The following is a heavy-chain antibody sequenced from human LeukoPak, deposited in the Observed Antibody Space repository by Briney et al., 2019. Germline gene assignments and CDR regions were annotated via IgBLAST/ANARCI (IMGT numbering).Heavy chain of an antibody. Sequence: GGSLRLSCAASGFTFSSYWMSWVRQAPGKGLEWVANIKQDGSEKYYVDSVKGRFTISRDNAKNSLYLQMISLRAEDTAVYYCARGSSLGYCTNGVCYFDYWGQGTLVTVSS. V-gene: IGHV3-7*01. J-gene: IGHJ4*02. D-gene: IGHD2-8*01. CDR3: ARGSSLGYCTNGVCYFDY. CDR1: GFTFSSYW. CDR2: IKQDGSEK.